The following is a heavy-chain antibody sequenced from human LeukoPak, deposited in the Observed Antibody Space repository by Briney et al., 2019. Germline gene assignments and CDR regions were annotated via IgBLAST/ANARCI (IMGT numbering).Heavy chain of an antibody. CDR1: DGAIAGYS. Sequence: PSETLSLTCTVSDGAIAGYSWSWIRQPPGKGLEWIGYIYYSGDTNYNPSLQSRVTVSVDTSKNQFSLKLTSVTAADTAVYYCVRGPYGSGILNWFDPWGQGTLVIVSS. V-gene: IGHV4-59*01. CDR3: VRGPYGSGILNWFDP. CDR2: IYYSGDT. J-gene: IGHJ5*02. D-gene: IGHD3-10*01.